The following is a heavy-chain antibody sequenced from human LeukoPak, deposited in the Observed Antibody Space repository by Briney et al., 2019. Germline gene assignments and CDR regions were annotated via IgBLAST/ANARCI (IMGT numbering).Heavy chain of an antibody. CDR2: IYPGDSDT. D-gene: IGHD6-13*01. V-gene: IGHV5-51*01. CDR1: GYSFTSYW. CDR3: ARQVATARSPWFDP. Sequence: GESLKISCKGSGYSFTSYWIGWVRQMPGKGLEWMGIIYPGDSDTRYSPSFQGQVTISADKSISTAYLQWSSLKASDTAMYYCARQVATARSPWFDPWGQGTLSPSPQ. J-gene: IGHJ5*02.